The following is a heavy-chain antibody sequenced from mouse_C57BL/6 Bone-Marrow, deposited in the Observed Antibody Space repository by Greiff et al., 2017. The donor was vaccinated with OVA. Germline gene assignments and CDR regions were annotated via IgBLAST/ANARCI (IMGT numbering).Heavy chain of an antibody. Sequence: QVQLQQPGAELVKPGASVKVSCKASGYTFTSYWMHWVKQRPGQGLEWIGRIHPSDSDTNYNQKFKGKATLTVDKSSSTAYMQRSSLTSEDSAVYYCEIWAAQATRAMDYWGQGTSVTVSS. CDR3: EIWAAQATRAMDY. V-gene: IGHV1-74*01. CDR2: IHPSDSDT. D-gene: IGHD3-2*02. CDR1: GYTFTSYW. J-gene: IGHJ4*01.